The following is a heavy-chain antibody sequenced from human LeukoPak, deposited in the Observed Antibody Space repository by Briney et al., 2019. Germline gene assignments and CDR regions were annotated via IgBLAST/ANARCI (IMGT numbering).Heavy chain of an antibody. Sequence: SETLSLTCTVSGGSISSYYWSWIRQPPGKGLEGIGYIYYSGSTNYNPSLKSRVTTSVDTSKNQFSLKLSSVTAADTAVYYCARHGDSSGWSRNYYFDYWGQGTLVTVSS. CDR1: GGSISSYY. CDR2: IYYSGST. J-gene: IGHJ4*02. V-gene: IGHV4-59*08. D-gene: IGHD6-19*01. CDR3: ARHGDSSGWSRNYYFDY.